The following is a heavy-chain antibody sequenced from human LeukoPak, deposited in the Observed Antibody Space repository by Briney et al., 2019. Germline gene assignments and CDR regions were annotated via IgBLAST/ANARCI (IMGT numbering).Heavy chain of an antibody. CDR3: AREGSNGESDF. CDR2: INSNGGST. V-gene: IGHV3-64*01. CDR1: GFAFSAYG. Sequence: GGSLRPSCAASGFAFSAYGMHWVRQAPGKGLEYVSAINSNGGSTYYANSVKGRFTVSRDNSKNTLYLQMGSLRGEDMAVYYCAREGSNGESDFWGQGTLVTVSP. D-gene: IGHD6-13*01. J-gene: IGHJ4*02.